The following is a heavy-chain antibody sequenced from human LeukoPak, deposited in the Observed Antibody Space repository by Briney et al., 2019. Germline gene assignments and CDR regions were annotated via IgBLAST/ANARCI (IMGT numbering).Heavy chain of an antibody. CDR2: IGDSGGRT. V-gene: IGHV3-23*01. J-gene: IGHJ4*02. CDR3: DAADF. D-gene: IGHD6-13*01. Sequence: GGSLRLSCAASGFSFASFAMGWVRQPPGKGLEWVSTIGDSGGRTHYADSVQGRFTIPRDNSKNTLYLQINNLRAEDTAIYYCDAADFWGQGTLVTVSS. CDR1: GFSFASFA.